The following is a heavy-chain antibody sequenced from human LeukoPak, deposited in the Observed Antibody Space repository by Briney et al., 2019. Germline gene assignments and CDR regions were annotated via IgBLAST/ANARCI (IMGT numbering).Heavy chain of an antibody. CDR2: ISSSSSYI. Sequence: GGSLRLSCAASGFTFSSYSMNWVRQAPGKGLEWVSSISSSSSYIYYADSVKGRFTISRDNAKNSLYLQMNSLRAEDTAVYYWARDHVTQGLWYFDLWGRGTLVTVSS. D-gene: IGHD2-21*02. J-gene: IGHJ2*01. CDR1: GFTFSSYS. CDR3: ARDHVTQGLWYFDL. V-gene: IGHV3-21*01.